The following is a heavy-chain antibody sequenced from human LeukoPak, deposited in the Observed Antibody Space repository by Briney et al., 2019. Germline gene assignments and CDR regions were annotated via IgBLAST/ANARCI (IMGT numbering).Heavy chain of an antibody. Sequence: PGGSLRLSCAASGFSLSGYWMTWVRHAPGKGLEWVARLHADGVEQNYVDSVTGRFTMSRDNAKNSLDLQMNSLRVEDTAVYYCARGGYSFDYLGQGTLVAVSS. CDR3: ARGGYSFDY. V-gene: IGHV3-7*01. D-gene: IGHD5-18*01. CDR1: GFSLSGYW. J-gene: IGHJ4*02. CDR2: LHADGVEQ.